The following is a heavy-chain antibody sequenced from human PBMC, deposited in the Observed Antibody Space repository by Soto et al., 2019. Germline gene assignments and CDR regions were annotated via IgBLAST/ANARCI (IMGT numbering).Heavy chain of an antibody. CDR2: ISYDGSNK. Sequence: GGSLRLSCAASGFTFSSYAMHWVRQAPDKGLEWVAVISYDGSNKYYADSVKGRFTISRDNSKNTLYLQMNGLRAEDTAVYYCARDLYDTHCSGGSCYFNWFDPWGQGTLVTVSS. CDR3: ARDLYDTHCSGGSCYFNWFDP. J-gene: IGHJ5*02. CDR1: GFTFSSYA. V-gene: IGHV3-30-3*01. D-gene: IGHD2-15*01.